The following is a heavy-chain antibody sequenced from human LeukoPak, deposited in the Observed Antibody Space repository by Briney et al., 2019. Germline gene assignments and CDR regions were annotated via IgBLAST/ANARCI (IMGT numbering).Heavy chain of an antibody. CDR1: GFTFRSFD. CDR2: ISGSGDST. Sequence: GGSLRLSCAASGFTFRSFDLSWVRQAPGKGLEWVSGISGSGDSTYYADSVKGRFTISRDNSKNTLYLQMNSLRAEDTAVYYCAKELLASGYSYGLFDYWGQGTLVTVSS. J-gene: IGHJ4*02. D-gene: IGHD5-18*01. CDR3: AKELLASGYSYGLFDY. V-gene: IGHV3-23*01.